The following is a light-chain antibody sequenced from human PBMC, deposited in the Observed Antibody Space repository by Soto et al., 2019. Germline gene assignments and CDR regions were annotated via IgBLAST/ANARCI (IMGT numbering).Light chain of an antibody. CDR3: QQYNDWPRT. Sequence: EIVMTHSPATLSVSPWERATLSFRASQSVGSNLAWYQQKPGQAPRLLVSGASTRATGIAARFNGGGSGTEFTLTISSLQSEDFAVYYCQQYNDWPRTFGQGTKVDIK. CDR2: GAS. V-gene: IGKV3-15*01. J-gene: IGKJ1*01. CDR1: QSVGSN.